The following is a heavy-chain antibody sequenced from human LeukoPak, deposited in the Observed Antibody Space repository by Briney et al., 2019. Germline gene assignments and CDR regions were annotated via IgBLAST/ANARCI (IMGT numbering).Heavy chain of an antibody. D-gene: IGHD3-10*01. CDR1: GGSLKSYY. V-gene: IGHV4-59*01. CDR2: IYYSGST. CDR3: ARANRMVRGVIRPFDY. J-gene: IGHJ4*02. Sequence: SETLSLTCSVSGGSLKSYYWNWIRQPPGKGLEWIGYIYYSGSTNYNPSLKSRVTISVDTSKNQFSLKLSSVTAADTAVYYCARANRMVRGVIRPFDYWGQGTLVTVSS.